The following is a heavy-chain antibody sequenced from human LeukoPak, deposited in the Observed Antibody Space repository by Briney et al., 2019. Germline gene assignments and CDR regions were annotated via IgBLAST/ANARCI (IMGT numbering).Heavy chain of an antibody. Sequence: SGGSLRLSCAASGFTFSTYDMHWVRQATGKGLEWVSAIGIAGDTYYPGSVKGRFTISRENAKNSLYLQMNSLRAGDTAVYYCARAHNEDGAFDIWGQGTMVTVSS. CDR2: IGIAGDT. CDR3: ARAHNEDGAFDI. D-gene: IGHD2-21*01. V-gene: IGHV3-13*01. CDR1: GFTFSTYD. J-gene: IGHJ3*02.